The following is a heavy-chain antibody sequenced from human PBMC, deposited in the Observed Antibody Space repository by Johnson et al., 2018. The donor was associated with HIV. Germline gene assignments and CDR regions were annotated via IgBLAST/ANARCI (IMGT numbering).Heavy chain of an antibody. J-gene: IGHJ3*02. CDR1: GFTFSSYD. Sequence: VQLVESGGGLVQPGGSLRLSCAASGFTFSSYDMHWVRQATGKGLEWVSAIGTAGDTYYPGSVKGRFTISRENAKNSLYLQMNSLRAGDTAVYYCARDPHADTAMADAFDIWGQGTMVTVSS. CDR2: IGTAGDT. D-gene: IGHD5-18*01. CDR3: ARDPHADTAMADAFDI. V-gene: IGHV3-13*01.